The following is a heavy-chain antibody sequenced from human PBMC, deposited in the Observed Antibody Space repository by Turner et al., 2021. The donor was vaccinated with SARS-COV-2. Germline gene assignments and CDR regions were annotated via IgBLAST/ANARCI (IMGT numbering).Heavy chain of an antibody. CDR1: GGSFSGYY. J-gene: IGHJ6*02. V-gene: IGHV4-34*01. CDR2: INHSGST. Sequence: QVQLPQWGAGLLKHSETLSLTCAVYGGSFSGYYWSWIRQPPGKGLEWIGEINHSGSTNYNPSLKSRVTRSVDTSKNQCSLKLSSVTAADTAVYYCARGIKGVLMSGSYYYYGMDVWGQGTTVTVSS. CDR3: ARGIKGVLMSGSYYYYGMDV. D-gene: IGHD1-26*01.